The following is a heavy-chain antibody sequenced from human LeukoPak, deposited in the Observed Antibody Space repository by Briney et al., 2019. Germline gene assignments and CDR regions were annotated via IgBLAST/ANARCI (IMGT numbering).Heavy chain of an antibody. Sequence: ASVKVSCKASGYTFTGYYMHWVRQAPGQGLEWMGWINPNSGGTNYAQKFQGRVTMTRDTSISTAYMELSRLRSDDTAVYYCARDYDSSGYYDPPYYYYMDVWGKGTTVTVSS. CDR2: INPNSGGT. V-gene: IGHV1-2*02. CDR1: GYTFTGYY. CDR3: ARDYDSSGYYDPPYYYYMDV. J-gene: IGHJ6*03. D-gene: IGHD3-22*01.